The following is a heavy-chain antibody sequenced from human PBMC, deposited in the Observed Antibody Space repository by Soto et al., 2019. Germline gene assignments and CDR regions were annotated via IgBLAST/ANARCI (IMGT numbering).Heavy chain of an antibody. CDR3: ATCRPLDILTGYPPDYYYGMDV. D-gene: IGHD3-9*01. V-gene: IGHV1-69*13. CDR1: GGAFSIYA. J-gene: IGHJ6*02. Sequence: SVKVSCKASGGAFSIYAISWVRQAPGQELEWMGGIIPIFGTANYAQKFQGRVTITADESTSTAYMELSSLRSEDTAVYYCATCRPLDILTGYPPDYYYGMDVWGQGTTVTVSS. CDR2: IIPIFGTA.